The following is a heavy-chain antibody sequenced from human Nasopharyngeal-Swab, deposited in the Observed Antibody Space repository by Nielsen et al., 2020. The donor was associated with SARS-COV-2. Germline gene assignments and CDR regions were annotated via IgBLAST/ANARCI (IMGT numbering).Heavy chain of an antibody. CDR2: IYHSGST. J-gene: IGHJ5*02. CDR1: GGSISSSNW. V-gene: IGHV4-4*02. D-gene: IGHD2-2*01. Sequence: SETLSLTCAVSGGSISSSNWWSWVRQPPGKGLEWIGEIYHSGSTNYNPSLKSRVTISVDKSKNQFSLKLSSVTAADTAVYYCAGGPRAYCSSTSCYNWFDPWGQGTLVTVSS. CDR3: AGGPRAYCSSTSCYNWFDP.